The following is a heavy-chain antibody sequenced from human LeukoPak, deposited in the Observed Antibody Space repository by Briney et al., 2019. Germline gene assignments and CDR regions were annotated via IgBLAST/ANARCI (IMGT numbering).Heavy chain of an antibody. CDR2: IYNIKST. CDR1: GGSVSSGFYF. J-gene: IGHJ4*02. V-gene: IGHV4-61*01. D-gene: IGHD5-24*01. CDR3: ARKARDGYEFDY. Sequence: SETLSLTCTVSGGSVSSGFYFWSWIRQTPGKGLEWIAYIYNIKSTNYSPSLKSRATVSVDTSKNQFSLRLSSVTAADTAVYYCARKARDGYEFDYWGQGTLVTVSS.